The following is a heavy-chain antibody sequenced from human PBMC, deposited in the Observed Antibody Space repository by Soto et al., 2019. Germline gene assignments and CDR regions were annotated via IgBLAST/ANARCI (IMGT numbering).Heavy chain of an antibody. Sequence: EVQLVESGGGLVQPGGSLRLSCAASGFTFSGYSMFWVRQAPGKGLEYVSAINTNGINTFYAKSVKGRFTISRENSKKTMYLQMGSLRAEAMAVYYCARGRVEDSSGWATYFDYWGQGTLVTVSS. V-gene: IGHV3-64*01. D-gene: IGHD6-19*01. CDR1: GFTFSGYS. J-gene: IGHJ4*02. CDR2: INTNGINT. CDR3: ARGRVEDSSGWATYFDY.